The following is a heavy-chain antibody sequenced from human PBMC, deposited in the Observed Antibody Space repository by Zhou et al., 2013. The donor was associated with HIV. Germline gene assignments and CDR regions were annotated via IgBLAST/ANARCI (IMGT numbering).Heavy chain of an antibody. Sequence: QVQLVQSGAEVKKPGSSVKVSCKASGGTFSSYAISWVRQAPGQGLEWMGRIIPILGIANYAQKFQGRVTITADKSTSTAYMELSSLRSEDTAVYYCARPGYSGFLGLDYWGQGTLVTVSS. V-gene: IGHV1-69*04. CDR1: GGTFSSYA. J-gene: IGHJ4*02. CDR3: ARPGYSGFLGLDY. D-gene: IGHD5-12*01. CDR2: IIPILGIA.